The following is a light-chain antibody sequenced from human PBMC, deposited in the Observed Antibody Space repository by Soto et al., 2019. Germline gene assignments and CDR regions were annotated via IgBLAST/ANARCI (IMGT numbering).Light chain of an antibody. V-gene: IGLV2-8*01. Sequence: QSALTQPPFASGSPGQSVTISCTGTSSDVGGYNYVSWYQQHPGKAPKLMIYEVSKRPSGVPDRFSGSKSGNTASLTVSGLQAEDEADYYCSSYAGSNNWVFGGGTKLTVL. CDR1: SSDVGGYNY. J-gene: IGLJ3*02. CDR3: SSYAGSNNWV. CDR2: EVS.